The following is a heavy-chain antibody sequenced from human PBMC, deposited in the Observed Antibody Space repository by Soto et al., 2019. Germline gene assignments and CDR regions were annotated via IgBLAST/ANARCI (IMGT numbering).Heavy chain of an antibody. D-gene: IGHD1-1*01. CDR2: IDPSAGST. Sequence: ASVEVCFKASAYTLTSFYMHWMRQAAGQGLEWMGVIDPSAGSTTYAQKFKGRVRMTRDTFTSTVFMELSSLRSEDPAVYYCARSPRPTGTTLSYFDSWGQRTLVTVSS. CDR3: ARSPRPTGTTLSYFDS. J-gene: IGHJ4*02. CDR1: AYTLTSFY. V-gene: IGHV1-46*01.